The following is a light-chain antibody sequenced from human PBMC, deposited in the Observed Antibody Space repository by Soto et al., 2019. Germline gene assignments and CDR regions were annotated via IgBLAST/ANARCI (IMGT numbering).Light chain of an antibody. V-gene: IGKV3-15*01. CDR1: QSVSSN. CDR2: VAS. Sequence: EIVMTQSPATLSVSPGERATLSCRASQSVSSNLAWYQQKPGQAPRLLIYVASTRATGIPARFSGSGSGTEFTLTISSLQYEDFAVYYCQPYNTWPPITFGQGTRLEIK. J-gene: IGKJ5*01. CDR3: QPYNTWPPIT.